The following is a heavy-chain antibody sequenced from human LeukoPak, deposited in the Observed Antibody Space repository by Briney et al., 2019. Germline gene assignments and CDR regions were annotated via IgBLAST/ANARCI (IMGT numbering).Heavy chain of an antibody. Sequence: SETLSLTCTVCLGSLSSSIYHWGWIRQPPGKGLEWIGSIYYSGSTYNNPSLKSRVTISVDTSKNQFSLKLSSVTAADTAVYYCARRGRGDAFDIWGQGTMVTVSS. CDR1: LGSLSSSIYH. J-gene: IGHJ3*02. CDR3: ARRGRGDAFDI. D-gene: IGHD2-15*01. V-gene: IGHV4-39*01. CDR2: IYYSGST.